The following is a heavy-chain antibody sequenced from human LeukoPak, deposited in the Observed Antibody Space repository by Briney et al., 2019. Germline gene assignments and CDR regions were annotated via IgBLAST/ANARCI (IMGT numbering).Heavy chain of an antibody. CDR3: ARDANLYYDYVWGSSY. Sequence: TGGSLRLPCAASGFTFSDYYMSWIRQAPGKGLEWVSYISSSGSTIYYADSVKGRFTISRDNAKNSLYLQMNSLRAEDTAVYYCARDANLYYDYVWGSSYWGQGTLVTVSS. D-gene: IGHD3-16*01. J-gene: IGHJ4*02. V-gene: IGHV3-11*04. CDR1: GFTFSDYY. CDR2: ISSSGSTI.